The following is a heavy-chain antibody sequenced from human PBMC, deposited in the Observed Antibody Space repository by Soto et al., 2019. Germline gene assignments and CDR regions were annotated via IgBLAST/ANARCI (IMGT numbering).Heavy chain of an antibody. CDR2: IFSNDEK. V-gene: IGHV2-26*01. J-gene: IGHJ4*02. CDR3: ARTSLGYCSCGSCYYPFDY. D-gene: IGHD2-15*01. Sequence: QDTLKESGPVLVKPTETLTLTCTVSGCSLSNARMGVSWISQPPGQALEWLAHIFSNDEKSYSTSLKSRLTISNDTSRIQVVLTMTNMDPVDTATYYCARTSLGYCSCGSCYYPFDYWGQGTLVTAST. CDR1: GCSLSNARMG.